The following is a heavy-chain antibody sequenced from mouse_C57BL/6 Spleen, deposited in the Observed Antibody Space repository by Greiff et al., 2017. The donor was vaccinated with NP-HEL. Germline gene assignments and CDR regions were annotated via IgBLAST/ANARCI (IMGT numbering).Heavy chain of an antibody. J-gene: IGHJ2*01. CDR2: IDPSDSET. CDR1: GYTFTSYW. CDR3: ARRYYGTSYYCDY. V-gene: IGHV1-52*01. Sequence: QVQLKQPGAELVRPGSSVKLSCKASGYTFTSYWMHWVKQRPIQGLEWIGNIDPSDSETHYNQKFKDKATLTVDKSSSTAYMQLSSLTAEDSSVYNCARRYYGTSYYCDYRGQGTTLTVSS. D-gene: IGHD1-1*01.